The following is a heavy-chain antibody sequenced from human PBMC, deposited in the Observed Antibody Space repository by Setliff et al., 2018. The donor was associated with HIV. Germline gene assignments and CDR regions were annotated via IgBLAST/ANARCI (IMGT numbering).Heavy chain of an antibody. CDR3: ARPNYYDSSGSFDY. D-gene: IGHD3-22*01. V-gene: IGHV3-30*02. J-gene: IGHJ4*02. Sequence: GSLRLSCAVSGLTFSRYGFHWVRQVPGKGLDWVTFIQYDESNKYYGDSVKGRFTISRDNAKNTLYLQMNSLRAEDTAVYYCARPNYYDSSGSFDYWGQGTLVTVSS. CDR2: IQYDESNK. CDR1: GLTFSRYG.